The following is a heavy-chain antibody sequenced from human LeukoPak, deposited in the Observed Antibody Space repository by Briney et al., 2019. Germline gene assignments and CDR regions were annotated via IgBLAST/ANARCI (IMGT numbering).Heavy chain of an antibody. V-gene: IGHV4-59*08. J-gene: IGHJ5*02. CDR1: GVCISSYY. CDR2: IYYSGST. CDR3: ARQHGGWFDP. Sequence: PSETLPLTCTVSGVCISSYYWSWIRQPPGKGLEWIGYIYYSGSTNYNPSLKSRVTISVDTSKNQFSLKLSSVTAADTAVYYCARQHGGWFDPWGQGTLVTVSS.